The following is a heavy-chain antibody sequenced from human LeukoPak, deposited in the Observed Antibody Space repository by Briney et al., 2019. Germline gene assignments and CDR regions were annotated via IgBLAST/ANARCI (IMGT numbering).Heavy chain of an antibody. V-gene: IGHV3-23*01. Sequence: GGYLRLSCAASKFAFSSYAMSWVRQAPGKGLEWVSAISGGGGNTYYADSVKGRFTISRDNSKHTLYLQMNSLRAEDTAVYYCGKNRYSGSLSPFDIWGQGTMVTVSS. CDR2: ISGGGGNT. CDR1: KFAFSSYA. D-gene: IGHD1-26*01. CDR3: GKNRYSGSLSPFDI. J-gene: IGHJ3*02.